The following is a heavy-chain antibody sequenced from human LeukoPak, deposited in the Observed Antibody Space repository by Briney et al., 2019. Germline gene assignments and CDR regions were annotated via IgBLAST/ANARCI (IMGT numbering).Heavy chain of an antibody. Sequence: SLRLSCAASGFTFDDYAMHWVRQAPGKGLEWVSGISWNSGSIGYADSVKGRFTISRDNAKNSLYLQMNSLRAEDTALYYCAKDSTRYCSGGSCYGLDYWGQGTLVTVSS. CDR1: GFTFDDYA. D-gene: IGHD2-15*01. CDR2: ISWNSGSI. J-gene: IGHJ4*02. V-gene: IGHV3-9*01. CDR3: AKDSTRYCSGGSCYGLDY.